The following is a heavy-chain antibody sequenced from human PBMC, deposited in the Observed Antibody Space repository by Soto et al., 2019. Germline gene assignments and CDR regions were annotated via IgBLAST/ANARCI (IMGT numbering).Heavy chain of an antibody. CDR2: IYSGGST. V-gene: IGHV3-53*01. CDR3: ARGSGSLYYFDF. CDR1: GFSVSTNY. D-gene: IGHD1-26*01. Sequence: AGGSLRLSCAASGFSVSTNYMTWVHQAPGKGLEWVSVIYSGGSTYYADSVKGRFTISRDNSKNTLHLQMNSLRAEDTAVYYCARGSGSLYYFDFWARGTLVTVSS. J-gene: IGHJ4*02.